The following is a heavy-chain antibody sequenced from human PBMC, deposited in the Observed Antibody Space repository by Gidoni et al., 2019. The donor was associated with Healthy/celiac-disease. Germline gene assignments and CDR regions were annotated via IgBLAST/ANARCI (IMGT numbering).Heavy chain of an antibody. CDR3: TTRTLV. Sequence: VGRIKSKTDGGTTDYAAPVKGRFTISRDDSKNTLYLQMNSLKTEDTAVYYCTTRTLVWGRGTLVTVSS. J-gene: IGHJ4*02. D-gene: IGHD6-6*01. V-gene: IGHV3-15*01. CDR2: IKSKTDGGTT.